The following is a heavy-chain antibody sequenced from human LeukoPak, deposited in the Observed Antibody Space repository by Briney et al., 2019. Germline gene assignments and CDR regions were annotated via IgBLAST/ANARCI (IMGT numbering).Heavy chain of an antibody. CDR3: AHSRFGDIVVVVAAVDAFDI. CDR2: IYWDDDK. D-gene: IGHD2-15*01. Sequence: SGPTLVNPPQTLTLTCTFSGFSLSTSGVGVGWIRQPPGKALEWLALIYWDDDKRYSPSLKSRLTITKDTSKNQVVLTMTNMDPVDTATYYCAHSRFGDIVVVVAAVDAFDIWGQGTMVTVSS. V-gene: IGHV2-5*02. J-gene: IGHJ3*02. CDR1: GFSLSTSGVG.